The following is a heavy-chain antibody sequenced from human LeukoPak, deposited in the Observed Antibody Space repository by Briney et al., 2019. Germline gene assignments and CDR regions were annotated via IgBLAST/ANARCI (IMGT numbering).Heavy chain of an antibody. V-gene: IGHV2-5*01. D-gene: IGHD2-2*01. CDR3: AHSGQGRYCSSTSCLSWFAP. Sequence: SGPTLVNPTQTLTLTCTFSGFSLSTSEVGVGWIRQPPGKALEWLALIYCNEDERYSPSLKSRLTITKDNSNKQVVIKLPKIHPVDTATYYRAHSGQGRYCSSTSCLSWFAPWGQGTLVTVSS. CDR1: GFSLSTSEVG. CDR2: IYCNEDE. J-gene: IGHJ5*02.